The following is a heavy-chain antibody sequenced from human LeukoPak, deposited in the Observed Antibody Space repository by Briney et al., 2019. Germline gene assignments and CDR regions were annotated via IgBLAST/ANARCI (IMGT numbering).Heavy chain of an antibody. CDR1: GFTFSSYG. D-gene: IGHD6-19*01. J-gene: IGHJ6*03. Sequence: HPGGSLRLSCAASGFTFSSYGMHWVRQAPGKGLEWVAVISYDGSNKYYADSVKGRFTISRDNSKNTLYLQMNSLRAEDTAVYYCAKDPSSGRNYYYYMDVWGKGTTVTVSS. CDR2: ISYDGSNK. CDR3: AKDPSSGRNYYYYMDV. V-gene: IGHV3-30*18.